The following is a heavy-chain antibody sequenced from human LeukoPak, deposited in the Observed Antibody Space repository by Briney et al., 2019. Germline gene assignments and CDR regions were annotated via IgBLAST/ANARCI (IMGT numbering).Heavy chain of an antibody. Sequence: GGSLRLSCAASGFTFSSYEMNWVRQAPGKGLEWVSYISSSGSTIYYADSVKGRFTISRDNAKNSLYLQMNSLRAEGTAVYYCAKDRISSGWQADYFDDWGQGTLVTVSS. V-gene: IGHV3-48*03. D-gene: IGHD6-19*01. CDR3: AKDRISSGWQADYFDD. CDR2: ISSSGSTI. J-gene: IGHJ4*02. CDR1: GFTFSSYE.